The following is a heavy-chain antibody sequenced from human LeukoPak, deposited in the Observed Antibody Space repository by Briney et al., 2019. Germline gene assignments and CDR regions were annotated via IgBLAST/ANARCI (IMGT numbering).Heavy chain of an antibody. CDR1: GFTFSSYW. V-gene: IGHV3-7*03. Sequence: PGGSLRLSCAASGFTFSSYWMSWVRQAPGKGLEWVANIKQDGSEKYYVDSVKGRLTISRDNAKNSLYLQMNSLRAEDTAVYYCARDTYQLPYDAFDIWGQGTMVTVSS. J-gene: IGHJ3*02. CDR2: IKQDGSEK. CDR3: ARDTYQLPYDAFDI. D-gene: IGHD2-2*02.